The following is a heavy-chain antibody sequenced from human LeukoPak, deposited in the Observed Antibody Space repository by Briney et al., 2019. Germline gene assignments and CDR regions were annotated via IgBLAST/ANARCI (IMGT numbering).Heavy chain of an antibody. D-gene: IGHD2-15*01. J-gene: IGHJ4*02. Sequence: ASVKVSCKASGYTFTSYYMHWVQQAPGQGLEWMGIINPSGGSTSYAQKFQGRVTMTRDTSTSTVYMELSSLRSEDTAVYYCARRRKCSGGSCYPDYWGQGTLVTVSS. V-gene: IGHV1-46*01. CDR1: GYTFTSYY. CDR3: ARRRKCSGGSCYPDY. CDR2: INPSGGST.